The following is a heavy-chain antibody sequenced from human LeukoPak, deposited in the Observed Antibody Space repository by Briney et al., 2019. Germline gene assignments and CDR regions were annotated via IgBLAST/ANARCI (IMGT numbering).Heavy chain of an antibody. J-gene: IGHJ4*02. CDR3: ARNYGDYVRGFDY. CDR1: GFTFSSYS. D-gene: IGHD4-17*01. V-gene: IGHV3-21*01. CDR2: ISSSSSYI. Sequence: GGSLRLSCAASGFTFSSYSMNWVRQAPGKGLEWVSSISSSSSYIYYADSVKGRFTISRDNAKNSLYLQMNSLRAEDTAVYYCARNYGDYVRGFDYWGQGTLVTVSS.